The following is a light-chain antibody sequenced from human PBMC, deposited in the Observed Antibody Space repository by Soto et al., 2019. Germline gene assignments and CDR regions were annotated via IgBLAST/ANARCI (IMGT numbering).Light chain of an antibody. CDR1: SGHSTYA. V-gene: IGLV4-69*01. J-gene: IGLJ3*02. Sequence: QSVLTQSPSASASLGASVKLTCTLSSGHSTYAIAWHQQQPEKGPRYLMKLNGDGSHSKGDGIPDRFSGSSSGAERYLTISSLQSEDEADYYCQTWVTGIKVFGGGTKLTVL. CDR3: QTWVTGIKV. CDR2: LNGDGSH.